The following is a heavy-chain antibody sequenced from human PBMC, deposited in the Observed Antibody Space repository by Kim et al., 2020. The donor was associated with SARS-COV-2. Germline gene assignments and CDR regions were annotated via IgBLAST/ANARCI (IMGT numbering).Heavy chain of an antibody. D-gene: IGHD3-22*01. J-gene: IGHJ4*02. Sequence: ANYAQKFQGRVTIPADESTSTAYMELSSLRSEDTAVYYCARNRLHDSSGYYHDYWGQGTLVTVSS. CDR3: ARNRLHDSSGYYHDY. CDR2: A. V-gene: IGHV1-69*01.